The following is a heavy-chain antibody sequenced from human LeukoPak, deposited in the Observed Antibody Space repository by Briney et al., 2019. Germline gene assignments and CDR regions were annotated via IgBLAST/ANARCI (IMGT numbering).Heavy chain of an antibody. CDR2: INSDGGWA. CDR3: VSFYETY. J-gene: IGHJ4*02. CDR1: GNYW. V-gene: IGHV3-74*01. Sequence: GGSLRLSCAASGNYWMHRVRQAPGKGLVWVSHINSDGGWASYADSVKGRFTISKDNAKNTVYLQMNSLRAEDTAVYYCVSFYETYWGRGTLVTVSS. D-gene: IGHD2/OR15-2a*01.